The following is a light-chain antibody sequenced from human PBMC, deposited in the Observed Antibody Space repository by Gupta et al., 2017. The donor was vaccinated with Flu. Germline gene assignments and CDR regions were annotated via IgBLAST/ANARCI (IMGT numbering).Light chain of an antibody. CDR2: EVS. CDR1: SSDVGGYNY. Sequence: QSALTQPPSASGSPGQSVTISCTGTSSDVGGYNYVSWYQQHPGKVPKLIIYEVSNRPSGVPGRFSGSKSGNTASLTVSGLQAEDEADYFCSSYGGSDNYVFGTGTKVTVL. V-gene: IGLV2-8*01. CDR3: SSYGGSDNYV. J-gene: IGLJ1*01.